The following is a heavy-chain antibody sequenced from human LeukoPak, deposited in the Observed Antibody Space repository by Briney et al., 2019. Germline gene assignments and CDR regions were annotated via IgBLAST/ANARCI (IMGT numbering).Heavy chain of an antibody. CDR3: ARGHQMDVLLWFGELWGFDY. Sequence: ASVKVSCKASGYTFTSYGISWVRQAPGQGLEWMGWISAYNGNTNYAQKLQGRVTMTTDTSTSTAYMELRSLRSDDTAVYCCARGHQMDVLLWFGELWGFDYWGQGTLVTVSS. V-gene: IGHV1-18*01. D-gene: IGHD3-10*01. CDR2: ISAYNGNT. J-gene: IGHJ4*02. CDR1: GYTFTSYG.